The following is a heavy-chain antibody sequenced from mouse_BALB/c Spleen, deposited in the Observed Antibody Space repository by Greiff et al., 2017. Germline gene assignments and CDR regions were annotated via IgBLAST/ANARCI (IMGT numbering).Heavy chain of an antibody. D-gene: IGHD1-1*01. CDR1: GFNIKDYY. J-gene: IGHJ3*01. V-gene: IGHV14-1*02. CDR3: ARGHYGSSPWCAY. Sequence: VQLKESGAELVRPGALVKLSCKASGFNIKDYYMHWVKQRPEQGLEWIGWIDPENGNTIYDPKFQGKASITADTSSNTAYLQLSSLTSEDTAVYYCARGHYGSSPWCAYWGQGTLVTVSA. CDR2: IDPENGNT.